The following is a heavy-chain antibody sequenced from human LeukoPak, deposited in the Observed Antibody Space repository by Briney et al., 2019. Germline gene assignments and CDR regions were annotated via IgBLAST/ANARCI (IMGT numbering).Heavy chain of an antibody. J-gene: IGHJ6*03. CDR1: GGTFSSYA. CDR3: ASGSLGDGYGVGDYYQYMDV. Sequence: SVKVSCKASGGTFSSYAIIWVRQAPGQGLEWMGGIMPLFGTANYAQEFQGRVTFTTDESASTAYMEVSSLRSEDTAVYYCASGSLGDGYGVGDYYQYMDVWGKGTTVTVSS. CDR2: IMPLFGTA. V-gene: IGHV1-69*05. D-gene: IGHD5-24*01.